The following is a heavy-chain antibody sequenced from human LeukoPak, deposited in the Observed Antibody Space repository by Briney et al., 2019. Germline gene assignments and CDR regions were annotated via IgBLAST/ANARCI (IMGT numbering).Heavy chain of an antibody. CDR2: ISYDGSNK. Sequence: PGGSLRLSCAASGFTFSSYAMHWVRQAPGKGLEWVAVISYDGSNKYYADSVKGRFTISRDNSKNTLYLQMNSPRAEDTAVYYCARDTFSGWWFGMDVWGQGTTVTVSS. CDR3: ARDTFSGWWFGMDV. V-gene: IGHV3-30-3*01. CDR1: GFTFSSYA. D-gene: IGHD6-19*01. J-gene: IGHJ6*02.